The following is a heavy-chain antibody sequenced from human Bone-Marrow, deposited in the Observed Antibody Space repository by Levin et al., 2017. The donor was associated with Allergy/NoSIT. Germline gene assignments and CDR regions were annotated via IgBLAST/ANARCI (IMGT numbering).Heavy chain of an antibody. V-gene: IGHV3-21*01. CDR3: ARDLSGYYDQN. D-gene: IGHD3-3*01. J-gene: IGHJ4*02. CDR1: GFTFSSYS. CDR2: ISSSSSYI. Sequence: GGSLRLSCAASGFTFSSYSMNWVRQAPGKGLEWVSSISSSSSYIYYADSVKGRFTISRDNAKNSLYLQMNSLRAEDTAVYYCARDLSGYYDQNWGQGTLVTVSS.